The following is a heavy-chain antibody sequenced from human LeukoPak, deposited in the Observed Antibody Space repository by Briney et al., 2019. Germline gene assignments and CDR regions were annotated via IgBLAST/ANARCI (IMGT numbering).Heavy chain of an antibody. Sequence: GGSLRLSCAASGFTFSSYEMNWVRQAPGKVLEWVSYISSSGSTIYYADSVKGRFTISRDNAKNSLYLQMNSLRAEDTDVYYCARGGTLEYFQHWGQGTLVTVSS. CDR2: ISSSGSTI. CDR1: GFTFSSYE. J-gene: IGHJ1*01. V-gene: IGHV3-48*03. CDR3: ARGGTLEYFQH.